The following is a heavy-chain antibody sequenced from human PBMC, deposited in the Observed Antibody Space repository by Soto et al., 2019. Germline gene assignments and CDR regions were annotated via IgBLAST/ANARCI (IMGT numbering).Heavy chain of an antibody. CDR2: ISGGGGST. Sequence: GSLRLSCAASGFTFSSYAMSWVRQAPGKGLEWVSAISGGGGSTYYADFVKGRFTISRDNSKNTLYLQVISLRAEDTAIYYCAKDQDYYGSGSYPDYWGQGTLVTVSS. D-gene: IGHD3-10*01. CDR1: GFTFSSYA. V-gene: IGHV3-23*01. CDR3: AKDQDYYGSGSYPDY. J-gene: IGHJ4*02.